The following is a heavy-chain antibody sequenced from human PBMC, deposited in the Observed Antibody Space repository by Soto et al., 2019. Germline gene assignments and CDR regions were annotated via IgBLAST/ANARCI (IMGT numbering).Heavy chain of an antibody. D-gene: IGHD5-18*01. CDR1: GGSISSGGYY. CDR2: IYYSGST. V-gene: IGHV4-31*03. Sequence: PSETLSLTCTVSGGSISSGGYYWSWIRQHPGKGLEWIGYIYYSGSTYYNPSLKSRVTISVDTSKNQFSLKLSSVTAADTAVYYCARGYSYGSARDYWGQGTRVTVSS. CDR3: ARGYSYGSARDY. J-gene: IGHJ4*02.